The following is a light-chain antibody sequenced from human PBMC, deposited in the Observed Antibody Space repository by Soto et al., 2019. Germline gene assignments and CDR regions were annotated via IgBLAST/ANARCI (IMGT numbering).Light chain of an antibody. J-gene: IGLJ1*01. Sequence: SALTQPASVSGSPGQSIAISCTGTRSDVGAYNYVSWYQQHPGKAPKLMISEVTSRPSGVSDRFSGSKSGNTASLTISGLQAEDEADYYCSSFTSRFTFVFGTGTKVTVL. CDR2: EVT. CDR3: SSFTSRFTFV. V-gene: IGLV2-14*01. CDR1: RSDVGAYNY.